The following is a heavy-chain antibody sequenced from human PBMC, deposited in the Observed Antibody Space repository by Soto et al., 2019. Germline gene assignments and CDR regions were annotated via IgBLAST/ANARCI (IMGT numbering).Heavy chain of an antibody. CDR2: INPDNGNT. D-gene: IGHD2-15*01. V-gene: IGHV1-3*01. CDR1: GHTFTRYT. J-gene: IGHJ5*02. Sequence: ASVKVSCKASGHTFTRYTMNWVRQAPGQRLEWMGWINPDNGNTKSSQKFQDRVIITRDTSAGTAYMDLSSLRSEDTAVYYCARGIATGQLDPWGQGTLVTVSS. CDR3: ARGIATGQLDP.